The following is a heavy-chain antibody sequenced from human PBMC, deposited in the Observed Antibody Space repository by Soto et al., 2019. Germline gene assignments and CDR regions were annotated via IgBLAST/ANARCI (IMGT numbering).Heavy chain of an antibody. Sequence: SQTLSLTCASSGDSVSSNIAAWDWIRQSPSRGLEWLGRTYYRSKWYTDYAVSVRSRITINPDTSENQFTLQLISMTPEDTAVYYCARNLGRPRDSCGHGTLVTVSP. D-gene: IGHD3-16*01. V-gene: IGHV6-1*01. CDR2: TYYRSKWYT. CDR3: ARNLGRPRDS. J-gene: IGHJ5*01. CDR1: GDSVSSNIAA.